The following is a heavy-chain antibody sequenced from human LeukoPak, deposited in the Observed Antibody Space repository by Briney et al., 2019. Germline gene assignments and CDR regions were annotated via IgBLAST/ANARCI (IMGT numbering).Heavy chain of an antibody. CDR1: GGSISSYY. CDR2: IYTSGST. V-gene: IGHV4-4*07. D-gene: IGHD6-13*01. CDR3: ARDLSSSRYPFPYYYGMDV. Sequence: SETLSLTCAVYGGSISSYYWSWIRQPAGKGLEWIGRIYTSGSTNYNPSLKSRVTMSVDTSKNQFSLKLSSVTAADTAVYYCARDLSSSRYPFPYYYGMDVWGQGTTVTVSS. J-gene: IGHJ6*02.